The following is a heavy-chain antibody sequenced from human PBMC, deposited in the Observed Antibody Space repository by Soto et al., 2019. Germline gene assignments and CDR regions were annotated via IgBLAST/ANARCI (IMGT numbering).Heavy chain of an antibody. V-gene: IGHV4-31*03. Sequence: QVQLQESGPGLVKPSQTLSLTCTVSGGSISSGDYHWSWIRQHPGKGLEWIGFLYYSGSTYYSPSRKSRVTLALDKSNNQFSLNLSSVTAADTAVYYCARGRDGYSFVYWGQGTLVTVSS. CDR1: GGSISSGDYH. CDR2: LYYSGST. J-gene: IGHJ4*02. D-gene: IGHD5-18*01. CDR3: ARGRDGYSFVY.